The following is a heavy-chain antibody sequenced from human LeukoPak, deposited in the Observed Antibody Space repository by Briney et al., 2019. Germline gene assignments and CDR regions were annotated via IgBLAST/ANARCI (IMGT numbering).Heavy chain of an antibody. CDR1: GYTFTGYY. D-gene: IGHD2-15*01. J-gene: IGHJ5*02. CDR2: INPNRGDT. Sequence: ASVKVSCKASGYTFTGYYVLWVRQAPGQGLEWMGWINPNRGDTNYAQKFQGRVTMTRDTSIGTAYMELSGLKSDDTAVYYCARWVGYSNWFDPWGQGTLVTVSS. CDR3: ARWVGYSNWFDP. V-gene: IGHV1-2*02.